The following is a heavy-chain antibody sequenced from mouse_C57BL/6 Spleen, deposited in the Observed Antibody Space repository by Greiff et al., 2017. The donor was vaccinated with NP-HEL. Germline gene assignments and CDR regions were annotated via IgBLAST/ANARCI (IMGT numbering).Heavy chain of an antibody. Sequence: VQLQQSGAELVRPGASVKLSCTASGFNIKDDYMHWVKQRPEQGLEWIGWIDPENGDTEYASKFQGKATITADTSSNTAYLQLSSLTSEDTAVYYCTANYYGSSYGYWGKGTTLTVSS. V-gene: IGHV14-4*01. D-gene: IGHD1-1*01. CDR1: GFNIKDDY. J-gene: IGHJ2*01. CDR3: TANYYGSSYGY. CDR2: IDPENGDT.